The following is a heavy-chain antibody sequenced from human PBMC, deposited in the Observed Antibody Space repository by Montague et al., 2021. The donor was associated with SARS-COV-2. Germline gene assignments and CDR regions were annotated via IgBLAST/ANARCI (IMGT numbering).Heavy chain of an antibody. CDR3: ARGHLSVSMFVVVFTSASYYFDY. D-gene: IGHD3-22*01. V-gene: IGHV4-34*01. CDR1: GGSFGDGH. Sequence: SETLSLTCGVYGGSFGDGHWSWIRQPPGKGLEWSGAIKQSGSTNYIPALKSRVTISVDTSKNQFSLKLTSVTAADTAVYFCARGHLSVSMFVVVFTSASYYFDYWGQGAQVTVSS. CDR2: IKQSGST. J-gene: IGHJ4*02.